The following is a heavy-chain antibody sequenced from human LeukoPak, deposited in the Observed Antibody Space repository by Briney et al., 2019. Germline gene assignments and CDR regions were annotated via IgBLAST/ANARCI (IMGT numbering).Heavy chain of an antibody. V-gene: IGHV4-59*11. CDR2: IYYTGST. CDR3: ARGGYYGSGTGGFDY. J-gene: IGHJ4*02. D-gene: IGHD3-10*01. CDR1: GDSISSHY. Sequence: KSSETLSLTCTVSGDSISSHYWSWIRQPPGKGLECIGYIYYTGSTNYNPSLKSRVTISLDTSKNQFSLKLSSVTAADTAVYYCARGGYYGSGTGGFDYWGQGTLVTVSS.